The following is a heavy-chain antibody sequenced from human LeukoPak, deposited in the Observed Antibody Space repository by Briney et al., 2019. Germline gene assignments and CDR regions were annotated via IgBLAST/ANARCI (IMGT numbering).Heavy chain of an antibody. D-gene: IGHD4-17*01. CDR3: ARLGPANGEHDY. CDR2: IYTSGST. J-gene: IGHJ4*02. CDR1: GGSISSYY. Sequence: PETLSLTCTVSGGSISSYYWSWIRQPAGKGLEWIGRIYTSGSTNYNPSLKSRVTISVDTSKNQFSLKLSSVTAADTAVYYCARLGPANGEHDYWGQGTLVTVSS. V-gene: IGHV4-4*07.